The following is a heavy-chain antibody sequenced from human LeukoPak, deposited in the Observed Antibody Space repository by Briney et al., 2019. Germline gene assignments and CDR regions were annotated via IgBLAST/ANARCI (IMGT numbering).Heavy chain of an antibody. CDR2: IKYDGSEK. D-gene: IGHD1/OR15-1a*01. V-gene: IGHV3-7*01. CDR1: GLSFSGQW. CDR3: AFNNNFKY. J-gene: IGHJ4*02. Sequence: GGSLRLSCTASGLSFSGQWTNWVRQSPGQGLEWVANIKYDGSEKYYVDSVKGRFTISREDAKNSLSLQMDSVRPGDTAVYYCAFNNNFKYWGQGTLVIVSS.